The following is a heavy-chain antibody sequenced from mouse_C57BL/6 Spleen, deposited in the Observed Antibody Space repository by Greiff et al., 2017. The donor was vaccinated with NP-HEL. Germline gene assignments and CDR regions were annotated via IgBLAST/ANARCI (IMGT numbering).Heavy chain of an antibody. J-gene: IGHJ4*01. Sequence: QVQLQQPGAELVRPGPSVNLSCKASGYTFTSYWRPWVKQRPGQGLEGTGGIDPSDSYTNYNQKFKGKATLTVDTSSSTAYMQLSSLTSEDSAVYYCARYYGSSMDYWGQGTSVTVSS. V-gene: IGHV1-59*01. CDR2: IDPSDSYT. D-gene: IGHD2-2*01. CDR1: GYTFTSYW. CDR3: ARYYGSSMDY.